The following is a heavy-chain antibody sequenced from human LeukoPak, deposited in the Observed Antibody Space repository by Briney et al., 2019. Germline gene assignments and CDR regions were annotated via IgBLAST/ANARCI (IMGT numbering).Heavy chain of an antibody. D-gene: IGHD3-22*01. Sequence: GGSLRLSCTASGFTFNNYAMYWVRQAPRKGLEWVTGIFGSGGSAHYADSVKGRFTISRDNSKNTVYLLMDSLRGEDTAVYYCTKTTTGYSSGQYPGWPADHWGQGALVTVSS. J-gene: IGHJ4*02. CDR2: IFGSGGSA. CDR3: TKTTTGYSSGQYPGWPADH. V-gene: IGHV3-23*01. CDR1: GFTFNNYA.